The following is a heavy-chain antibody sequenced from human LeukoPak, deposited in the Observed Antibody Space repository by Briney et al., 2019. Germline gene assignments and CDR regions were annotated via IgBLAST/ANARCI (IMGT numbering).Heavy chain of an antibody. CDR2: ISSSSSYI. Sequence: GGSLRLSCAASGFTFSSYSMNWVRQAPGKGLEWVSSISSSSSYIYYADSVKGRFTISRDNAKNSLHLQMNSLRAEDTAVYYCARDSVTMVRGVHPDYWGQGTLVTVSS. V-gene: IGHV3-21*01. CDR1: GFTFSSYS. J-gene: IGHJ4*02. CDR3: ARDSVTMVRGVHPDY. D-gene: IGHD3-10*01.